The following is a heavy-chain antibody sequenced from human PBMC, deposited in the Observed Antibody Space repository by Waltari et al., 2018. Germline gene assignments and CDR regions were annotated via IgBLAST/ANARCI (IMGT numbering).Heavy chain of an antibody. CDR3: ARGADL. Sequence: EVQLVESGGGLVQPGGSLRLSCAASGFTLSCPWLHWVRKVPGKGLVWVSRISGDGSTINYADSVKGRFTISRDTAKNTLYLQMNSLRAEDTAVYYCARGADLRGQGILVTVSS. CDR1: GFTLSCPW. J-gene: IGHJ4*02. D-gene: IGHD3-3*01. CDR2: ISGDGSTI. V-gene: IGHV3-74*01.